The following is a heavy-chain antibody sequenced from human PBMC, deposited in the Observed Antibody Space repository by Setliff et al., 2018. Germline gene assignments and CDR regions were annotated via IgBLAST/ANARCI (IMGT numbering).Heavy chain of an antibody. CDR1: GFTFSSYA. Sequence: PGGSLRLSCAASGFTFSSYAMSWVRQAPGKGLEWVSAISGGGDTTYYTDSVKGRFTISRDNSKNTIYLQMSGLRAEDSAIYYCVRDGEKMAYDGFAVWGQGTKVTVSS. J-gene: IGHJ3*01. CDR3: VRDGEKMAYDGFAV. CDR2: ISGGGDTT. V-gene: IGHV3-23*01.